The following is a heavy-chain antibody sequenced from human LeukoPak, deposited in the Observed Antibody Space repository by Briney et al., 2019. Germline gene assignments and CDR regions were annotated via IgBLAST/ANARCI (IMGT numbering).Heavy chain of an antibody. D-gene: IGHD1-26*01. V-gene: IGHV4-31*03. CDR2: IYYSGST. J-gene: IGHJ4*02. Sequence: PSETLSLTCTVSGGSISSGGYYWSWIRQHPGKGLEWIGYIYYSGSTYYNPSLKSRVTISVDTSKNQFSLKLSSVTAADTAVYYCARGGLDSGYSDYWRQGTLVTVSS. CDR3: ARGGLDSGYSDY. CDR1: GGSISSGGYY.